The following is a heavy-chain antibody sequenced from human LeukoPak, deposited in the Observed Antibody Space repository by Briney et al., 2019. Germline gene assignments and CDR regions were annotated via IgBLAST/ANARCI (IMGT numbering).Heavy chain of an antibody. J-gene: IGHJ4*02. D-gene: IGHD6-6*01. CDR3: ARSRDVAARPIDY. CDR1: GFTFSSYA. CDR2: ISYDGSNK. V-gene: IGHV3-30-3*01. Sequence: GGSLRLSCAASGFTFSSYAMTWVRRAPGKGLEWVAVISYDGSNKYYADSVKGRFTISRDNSKNTLYLQMNSLRAEDTAVYYCARSRDVAARPIDYWGQGTLVTVSS.